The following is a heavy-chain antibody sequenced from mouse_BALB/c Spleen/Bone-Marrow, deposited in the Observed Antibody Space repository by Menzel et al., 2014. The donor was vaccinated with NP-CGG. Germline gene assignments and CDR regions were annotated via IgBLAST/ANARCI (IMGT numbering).Heavy chain of an antibody. D-gene: IGHD4-1*01. CDR3: ARPLTGAYFDY. V-gene: IGHV5-9*02. CDR1: GFAFSSYD. Sequence: EVKVVESGGGLVKPGGSLKLSCAASGFAFSSYDMSWVRQTPEKRLGWVATISSGGSYTYYPDSVKGRFTISRDNARNTLYLQMSSLRSEDTALYYCARPLTGAYFDYWGQGTTLTVSS. J-gene: IGHJ2*01. CDR2: ISSGGSYT.